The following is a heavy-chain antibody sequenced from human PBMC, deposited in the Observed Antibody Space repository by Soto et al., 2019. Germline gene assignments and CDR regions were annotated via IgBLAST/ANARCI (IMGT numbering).Heavy chain of an antibody. D-gene: IGHD4-17*01. J-gene: IGHJ4*02. CDR2: IYYSGST. CDR1: GGSISSSSYY. CDR3: ARHGGDYPLDY. V-gene: IGHV4-39*01. Sequence: QLQLQESGPGLVKPSETLSLTCTVSGGSISSSSYYWGWIRQPPGKGLEWIGSIYYSGSTYYNPSLKSRVTISVDTSKNQFSLKLSSVTAADTAVYYCARHGGDYPLDYWGQGTLVTVSS.